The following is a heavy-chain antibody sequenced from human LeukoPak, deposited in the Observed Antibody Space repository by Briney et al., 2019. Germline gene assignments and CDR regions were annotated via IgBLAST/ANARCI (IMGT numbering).Heavy chain of an antibody. V-gene: IGHV3-33*08. Sequence: SGGSLRLSCAASGFTFSNAWMHWVRQAPGKGLEWVAVIWYDGSNKYYADSVKGRFTISRDNSKNTLYLQMNSLRAEDTAVYYCARGPIKAARPENYYYYGMDVWGQGTTVTVSS. CDR2: IWYDGSNK. D-gene: IGHD6-6*01. CDR3: ARGPIKAARPENYYYYGMDV. J-gene: IGHJ6*02. CDR1: GFTFSNAW.